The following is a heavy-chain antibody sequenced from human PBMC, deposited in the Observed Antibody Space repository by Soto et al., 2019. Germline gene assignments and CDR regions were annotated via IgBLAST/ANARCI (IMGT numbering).Heavy chain of an antibody. CDR1: GYTFTRYC. Sequence: GASMKVSRKASGYTFTRYCISWVGQGPGQGVWWMGWISAYNGNTNYAQKLQGRVTMTTDTSTSTAYMELRSLRSDDTAVYYCARGKIDIVVVVAATGAFDIWGQGTMVTVSS. CDR2: ISAYNGNT. CDR3: ARGKIDIVVVVAATGAFDI. V-gene: IGHV1-18*01. D-gene: IGHD2-15*01. J-gene: IGHJ3*02.